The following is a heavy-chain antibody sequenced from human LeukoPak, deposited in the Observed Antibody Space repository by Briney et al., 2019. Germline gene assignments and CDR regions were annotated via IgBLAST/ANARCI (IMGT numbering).Heavy chain of an antibody. D-gene: IGHD6-6*01. Sequence: SETLSPTCTVSGGSISNYYWSWIRQPPGKRLEYIGFIYNSGSTNYNPSFKSRVTMSVDKSKNQCSLRLSSVTAADTAIYFCARSTQASSTSFDYWGQGTLVTVSS. CDR3: ARSTQASSTSFDY. CDR2: IYNSGST. V-gene: IGHV4-59*01. CDR1: GGSISNYY. J-gene: IGHJ4*02.